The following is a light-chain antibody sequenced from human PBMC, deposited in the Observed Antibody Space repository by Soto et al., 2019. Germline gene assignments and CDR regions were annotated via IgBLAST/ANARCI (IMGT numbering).Light chain of an antibody. J-gene: IGLJ2*01. CDR1: SSNIGAGYD. V-gene: IGLV1-40*01. CDR3: HSYDSSLSGSVV. Sequence: QSVLTQPPSVSGAPGQRVTISCTGSSSNIGAGYDIHWYQQLPGTAPKLLIYGNINRPSGVPDRFSGSKSGTSASLAITGLQAEDEADSHCHSYDSSLSGSVVFGGGTPLTVL. CDR2: GNI.